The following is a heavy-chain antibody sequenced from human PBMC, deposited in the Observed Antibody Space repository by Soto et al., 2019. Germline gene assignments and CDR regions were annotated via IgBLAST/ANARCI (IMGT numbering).Heavy chain of an antibody. CDR2: INQDGSAR. Sequence: EVQLVESGGGLVQPGGSLKLSCVVSGLTFSNSWMSWVRRAPGKGLEWVAHINQDGSARYYVDSVKGRFTISRDIAKNSLFLQMNSLRAEDTALYYCAHWGTNSDWGQGTLVTVSS. J-gene: IGHJ4*02. CDR1: GLTFSNSW. D-gene: IGHD3-16*01. V-gene: IGHV3-7*01. CDR3: AHWGTNSD.